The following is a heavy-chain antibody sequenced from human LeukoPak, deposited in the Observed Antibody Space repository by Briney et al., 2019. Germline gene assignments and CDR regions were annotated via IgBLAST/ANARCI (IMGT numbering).Heavy chain of an antibody. V-gene: IGHV3-30-3*01. CDR1: GFTFSSYA. CDR3: ARDGTVGATYEGYYFDY. J-gene: IGHJ4*02. CDR2: ISYDGSNK. Sequence: GGSLRLSCAASGFTFSSYAMHWVRQAPGKGLEWVAVISYDGSNKYYADSVKGRFTISRDNSKTTLYLQMNSLRAEDTAVYYCARDGTVGATYEGYYFDYWGQGTLVTVSS. D-gene: IGHD1-26*01.